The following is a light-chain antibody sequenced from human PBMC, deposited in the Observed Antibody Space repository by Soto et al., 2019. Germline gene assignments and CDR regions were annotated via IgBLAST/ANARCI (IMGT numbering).Light chain of an antibody. CDR1: QSISSW. J-gene: IGKJ1*01. CDR2: DAS. CDR3: QQYNSYSPLT. V-gene: IGKV1-5*01. Sequence: DIQVTQSPSTLCASVGDRVTITCRASQSISSWLAWYQQKPGKAPKLLIYDASSLESGVPSRFSGSGSGTEFTLTISSLQPDDFATYYCQQYNSYSPLTFGQGTKVEIK.